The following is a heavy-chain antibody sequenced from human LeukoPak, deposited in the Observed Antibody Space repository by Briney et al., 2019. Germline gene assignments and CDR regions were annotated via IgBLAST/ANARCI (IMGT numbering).Heavy chain of an antibody. D-gene: IGHD3-10*01. J-gene: IGHJ4*02. V-gene: IGHV1-2*02. Sequence: ASVKVSCKASGYTFTGYYMHWVRQAPGQGLEWMGWINPNSGGTSYAQKFQGRVTMTRDTSISTAYMELSRLRSDDTAVYYCARGMVRGSMGDDYWGQGTLVTVSS. CDR1: GYTFTGYY. CDR3: ARGMVRGSMGDDY. CDR2: INPNSGGT.